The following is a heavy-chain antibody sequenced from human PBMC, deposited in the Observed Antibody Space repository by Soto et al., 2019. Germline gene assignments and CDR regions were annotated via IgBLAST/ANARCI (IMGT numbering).Heavy chain of an antibody. CDR2: INSDGSST. Sequence: EVQLVESGGGLVQPGGSLRVSCAASGLTFSSYWMQWVRQAPGKGLVWVSRINSDGSSTSYADSVKGRFTISRDNAKNTLYLQMNSLRAEDTAIYYCARRGAVAGLHYWGQGTLVTVSS. J-gene: IGHJ4*02. V-gene: IGHV3-74*01. CDR1: GLTFSSYW. D-gene: IGHD6-19*01. CDR3: ARRGAVAGLHY.